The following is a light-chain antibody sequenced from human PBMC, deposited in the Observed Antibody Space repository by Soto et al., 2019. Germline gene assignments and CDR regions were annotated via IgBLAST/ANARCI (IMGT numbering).Light chain of an antibody. CDR1: SSNIGSNS. V-gene: IGLV1-44*01. J-gene: IGLJ2*01. Sequence: QSVLTQPPSASGTPGQRVAISCSGSSSNIGSNSVNWYQQFPGTAPKLLIYSNNQRPSGVPDRFSGSKSGTSASLAISGLQSEDEADYPCASWDDSLKGVVFGGGTPLTVL. CDR3: ASWDDSLKGVV. CDR2: SNN.